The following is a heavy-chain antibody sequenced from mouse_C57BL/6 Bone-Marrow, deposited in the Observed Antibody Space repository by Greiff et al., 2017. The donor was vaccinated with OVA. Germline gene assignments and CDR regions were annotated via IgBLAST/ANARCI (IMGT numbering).Heavy chain of an antibody. Sequence: VQLQQSGAELVRPGASVTLSCKASGYTFTDYEMHWVKQTPVHGLEWIGAIDPETGGTAYNQKFKGKAILTADKSSSTAYIELRSLTSEDSAVYYCTRSYSNYGDFDYWGQGTTLTVSS. CDR2: IDPETGGT. V-gene: IGHV1-15*01. CDR1: GYTFTDYE. D-gene: IGHD2-5*01. CDR3: TRSYSNYGDFDY. J-gene: IGHJ2*01.